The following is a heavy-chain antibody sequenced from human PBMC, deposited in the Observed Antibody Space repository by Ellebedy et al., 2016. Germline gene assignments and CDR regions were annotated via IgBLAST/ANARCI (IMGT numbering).Heavy chain of an antibody. Sequence: SETLSLXXTVSGASFNSHYWSWIRQPPGKGLEWIGHISYGGSTKYNPSLKSRVTMSVDTSKNQFSLKLSSVTAADTAVYYCARVYRSGLFDYWGQGTLVTVSS. CDR1: GASFNSHY. V-gene: IGHV4-59*11. CDR2: ISYGGST. J-gene: IGHJ4*02. CDR3: ARVYRSGLFDY. D-gene: IGHD2-2*02.